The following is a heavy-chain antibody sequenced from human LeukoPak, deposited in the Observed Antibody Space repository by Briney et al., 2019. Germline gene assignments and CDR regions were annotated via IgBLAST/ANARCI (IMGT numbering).Heavy chain of an antibody. CDR3: AKDWGAVADWYFDH. CDR1: GFTFDDYA. V-gene: IGHV3-9*01. Sequence: GRSLRLSCAASGFTFDDYAMHWVRQAPGKGLEWVSGISWNSGSIGYADSVKGRFTISRDNAKNSLYLQMNSLRAEDTALYYCAKDWGAVADWYFDHWGRGTLVTVSS. D-gene: IGHD6-19*01. J-gene: IGHJ2*01. CDR2: ISWNSGSI.